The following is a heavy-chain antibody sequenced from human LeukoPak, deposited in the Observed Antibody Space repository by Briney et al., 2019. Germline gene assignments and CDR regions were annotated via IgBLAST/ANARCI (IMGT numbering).Heavy chain of an antibody. CDR2: INHSGST. Sequence: SETLPLTCAVYGGSFSGYYWGWIRQPPGKGLEWIGEINHSGSTNYNPSLKSRVTISVDTSKNQFSLKLSSVTAADTAVYYCARGLYGYFQHWGQGTLVTVSS. V-gene: IGHV4-34*01. CDR1: GGSFSGYY. D-gene: IGHD2-2*02. J-gene: IGHJ1*01. CDR3: ARGLYGYFQH.